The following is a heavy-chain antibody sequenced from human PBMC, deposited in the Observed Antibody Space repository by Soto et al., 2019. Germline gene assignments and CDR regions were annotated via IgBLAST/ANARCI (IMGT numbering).Heavy chain of an antibody. Sequence: VQLQQWGAGLLTPSETLSLPCAVYCWSFSTDYWSWIRQPPGKGLAWIGEINPSGGTHYNPSLKSRVTISVATSKKQFSLKLSSVTAADTAVYYCASVLAARASRDFDYWGQGTLVTVSS. CDR3: ASVLAARASRDFDY. CDR2: INPSGGT. CDR1: CWSFSTDY. V-gene: IGHV4-34*01. D-gene: IGHD6-6*01. J-gene: IGHJ4*02.